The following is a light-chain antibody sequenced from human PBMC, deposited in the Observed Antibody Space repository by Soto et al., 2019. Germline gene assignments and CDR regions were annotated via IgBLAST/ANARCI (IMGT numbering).Light chain of an antibody. Sequence: DIVMAQTPLSSPVTLGQAASISCRSSQSLVHNDGNTYLSWFQQKPGQPPRLLIYKVSDRFSGVPDRLSGSGAGTDFTLTISRVEAEDVGVYYSMQATQYSWTFGQGTQVEI. J-gene: IGKJ1*01. CDR3: MQATQYSWT. V-gene: IGKV2-24*01. CDR1: QSLVHNDGNTY. CDR2: KVS.